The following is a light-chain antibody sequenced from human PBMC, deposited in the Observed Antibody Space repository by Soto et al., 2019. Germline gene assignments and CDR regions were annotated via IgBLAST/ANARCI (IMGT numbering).Light chain of an antibody. CDR2: SNN. CDR1: SSNIGSNT. CDR3: AAGDDSLNGVV. V-gene: IGLV1-44*01. J-gene: IGLJ2*01. Sequence: QSVLTQPPSASGTPGQRVTISCTGSSSNIGSNTVSWYQQLPGTTPKLLIYSNNQPPSGAPARFSGSKSGTSASLAISGLHSEDEADYYCAAGDDSLNGVVFGGGTQLTVL.